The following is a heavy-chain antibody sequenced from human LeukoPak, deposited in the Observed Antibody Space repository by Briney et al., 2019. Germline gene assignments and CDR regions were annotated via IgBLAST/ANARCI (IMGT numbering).Heavy chain of an antibody. J-gene: IGHJ4*02. Sequence: PGGSLRLSCAASGFTFSSYEMNWVRQAPGKELEWVSHISYSGTTIHYADSVKGRFTISRDNAKNSLYLQMNSLRAEDTAVYYCARDGYYGSGTYLFDYWGQGTLVTVSS. V-gene: IGHV3-48*03. CDR3: ARDGYYGSGTYLFDY. CDR2: ISYSGTTI. CDR1: GFTFSSYE. D-gene: IGHD3-10*01.